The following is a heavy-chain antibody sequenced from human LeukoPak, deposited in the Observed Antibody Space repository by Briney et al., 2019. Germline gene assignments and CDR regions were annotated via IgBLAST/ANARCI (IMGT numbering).Heavy chain of an antibody. CDR3: ARDFGPYGMDV. Sequence: GGSLRLSCAVSGFTLSSYWMHWVRQAPGKGLVWVSRINSDGSRTYYADSVKGRFTISRDNAKNTLYLQMNSLRAEDTAVYYCARDFGPYGMDVWGQGTTVTVSS. CDR2: INSDGSRT. CDR1: GFTLSSYW. J-gene: IGHJ6*02. D-gene: IGHD3-16*01. V-gene: IGHV3-74*01.